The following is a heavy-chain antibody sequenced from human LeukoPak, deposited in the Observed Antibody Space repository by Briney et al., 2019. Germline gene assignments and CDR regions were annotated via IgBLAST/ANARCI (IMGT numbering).Heavy chain of an antibody. CDR2: INPNSGGT. V-gene: IGHV1-2*02. Sequence: ASVKVSCKASGYTFTGYYMHWVRQAPGQGLEWMGWINPNSGGTNYAQKFQGRVTMTRDTSISTAYMELSRLRSDDTAVYYCARDTGRYGSGRRDFDYWGQGTLVTVSS. CDR3: ARDTGRYGSGRRDFDY. CDR1: GYTFTGYY. J-gene: IGHJ4*02. D-gene: IGHD3-10*01.